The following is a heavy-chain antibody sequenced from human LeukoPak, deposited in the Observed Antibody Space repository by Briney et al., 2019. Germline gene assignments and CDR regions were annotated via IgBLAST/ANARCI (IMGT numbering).Heavy chain of an antibody. D-gene: IGHD2-21*02. CDR1: GFTFSSYE. CDR3: ARDPGDCDYFDY. J-gene: IGHJ4*02. Sequence: QPGGSLRLSCAASGFTFSSYEMNWVRQAPGKGLEWVSYISSSGSTIYYADSVKGRFTISRDNAKNSLYLQMNSLRAEDTAVYYCARDPGDCDYFDYWGQGTLVTVSS. V-gene: IGHV3-48*03. CDR2: ISSSGSTI.